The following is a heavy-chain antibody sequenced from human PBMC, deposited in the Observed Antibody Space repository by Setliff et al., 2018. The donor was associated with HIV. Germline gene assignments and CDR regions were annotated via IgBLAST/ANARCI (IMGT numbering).Heavy chain of an antibody. J-gene: IGHJ4*02. CDR3: ARGGLYDSGGYYPPPAGRIDS. Sequence: GESLKISCRVSGYSFSSYWIAWVRQMPGRGLEWMGNIYPGDSETRYSPSFVGQVTFSVDKSVNTAYLQRRSLKASDTAMYYCARGGLYDSGGYYPPPAGRIDSWGPGTLVTVSS. D-gene: IGHD3-22*01. V-gene: IGHV5-51*01. CDR1: GYSFSSYW. CDR2: IYPGDSET.